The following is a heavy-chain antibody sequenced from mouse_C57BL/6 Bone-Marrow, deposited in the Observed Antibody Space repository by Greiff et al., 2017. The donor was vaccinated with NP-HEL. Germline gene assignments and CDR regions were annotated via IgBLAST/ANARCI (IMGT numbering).Heavy chain of an antibody. D-gene: IGHD1-1*01. CDR1: GYAFTNYL. J-gene: IGHJ1*03. Sequence: VQLQQSGAELVRPGTSVKVSCKASGYAFTNYLIEWVKQRPGQGLEWIGVINPGSGGTNYNEKFKGKATLTADKSSSTAYMQLSSLTSEDSAVYFCARSTVVPWYFDVWGTGTTVTVSS. V-gene: IGHV1-54*01. CDR3: ARSTVVPWYFDV. CDR2: INPGSGGT.